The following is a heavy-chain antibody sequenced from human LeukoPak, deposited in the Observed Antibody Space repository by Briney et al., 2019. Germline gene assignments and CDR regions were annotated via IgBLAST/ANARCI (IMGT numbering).Heavy chain of an antibody. D-gene: IGHD3-22*01. CDR3: ARDFADSSGYLGLNWFDP. Sequence: GASVKVSCKASGYTLTGYYMHWVRQAPGQGLEWMGWINPNSGGTNYAQKFQGRVTMTRDTSISTAYMELSRLRSDDTAVYYCARDFADSSGYLGLNWFDPWGQGTLVTVSS. CDR1: GYTLTGYY. J-gene: IGHJ5*02. V-gene: IGHV1-2*02. CDR2: INPNSGGT.